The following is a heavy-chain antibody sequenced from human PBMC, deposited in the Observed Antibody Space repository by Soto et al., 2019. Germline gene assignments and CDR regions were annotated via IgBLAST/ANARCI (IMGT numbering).Heavy chain of an antibody. CDR3: ARDHGGGGLALEY. V-gene: IGHV3-11*01. D-gene: IGHD3-16*01. J-gene: IGHJ4*02. CDR1: GFTFSDYY. Sequence: QVHLEESGGGLVKPGGSLRLSCTASGFTFSDYYMSWIRQAPGKGLEWISDISDSGRITHHADSVEGRFTISRDNAKASLYLQLNNLRPEDSAIYYCARDHGGGGLALEYWGQGTLVSVSS. CDR2: ISDSGRIT.